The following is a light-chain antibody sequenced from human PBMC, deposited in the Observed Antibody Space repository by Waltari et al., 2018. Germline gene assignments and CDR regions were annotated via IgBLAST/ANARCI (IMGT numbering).Light chain of an antibody. Sequence: QSALTQPASVSGSPGQSPTIPCPGTRGDIGGYNLVSWYHQHPGKAPKLMIYEGNKRPSGVSNRFSGSKSGNTASLTISGLQAEDEADYYCSSYADSNICVFGSGTKVTVL. CDR1: RGDIGGYNL. CDR2: EGN. V-gene: IGLV2-23*01. CDR3: SSYADSNICV. J-gene: IGLJ1*01.